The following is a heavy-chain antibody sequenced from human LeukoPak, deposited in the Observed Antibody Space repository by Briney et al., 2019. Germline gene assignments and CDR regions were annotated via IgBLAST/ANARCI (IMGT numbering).Heavy chain of an antibody. J-gene: IGHJ4*02. D-gene: IGHD6-13*01. CDR2: INSDGSST. V-gene: IGHV3-74*01. CDR1: GFTFSSYW. Sequence: GGSLRLSCAASGFTFSSYWMHWVRQAPGKGLVWVSRINSDGSSTSYADSVKGRFTISRDNAKNTLYLQMNSLRAEDTAVYYCASSIAAADYFDYWGQGTLVTVSS. CDR3: ASSIAAADYFDY.